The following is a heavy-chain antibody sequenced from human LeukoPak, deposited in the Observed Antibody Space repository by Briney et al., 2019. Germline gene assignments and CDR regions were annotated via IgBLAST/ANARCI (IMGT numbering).Heavy chain of an antibody. CDR3: ARGLSVVVVAASEYYFDY. J-gene: IGHJ4*02. V-gene: IGHV4-39*07. Sequence: SETLSLTCTVSGGSISSSSYYWGWIRQPPGKGLEWIGSIYHSGSTYYNPSLKSRVTISVDTSKNQFSLKLSSVTAADTAVYYCARGLSVVVVAASEYYFDYWGQGTLVTVSS. CDR2: IYHSGST. D-gene: IGHD2-15*01. CDR1: GGSISSSSYY.